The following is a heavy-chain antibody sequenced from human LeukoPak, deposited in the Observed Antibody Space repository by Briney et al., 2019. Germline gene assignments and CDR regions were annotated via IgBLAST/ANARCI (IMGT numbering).Heavy chain of an antibody. Sequence: GGSLRLSCGAAGFTFSDYSMNWVRQAPGKGLAWVASITSAGGYTYYADSVKGRFTISRDNAQNSLFLQMNSLRAEDTAVYFCATSGGFVLPNAITGNWYMDVWGRGTSVTVSS. CDR1: GFTFSDYS. J-gene: IGHJ6*03. D-gene: IGHD2-2*01. CDR2: ITSAGGYT. V-gene: IGHV3-21*01. CDR3: ATSGGFVLPNAITGNWYMDV.